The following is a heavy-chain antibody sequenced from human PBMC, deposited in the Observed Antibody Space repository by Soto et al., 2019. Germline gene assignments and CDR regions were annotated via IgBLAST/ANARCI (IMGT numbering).Heavy chain of an antibody. Sequence: PSETLSLTCTVSGLSLSDSFWNWIRQPPGKGLEWIGEIHHSGISNYNPSLKSRVTMSVDTSKNQFSLKMTSVTAADTAVYYCAVTGTYNWFDPWGQGTLVTVS. CDR1: GLSLSDSF. J-gene: IGHJ5*02. D-gene: IGHD7-27*01. CDR3: AVTGTYNWFDP. V-gene: IGHV4-34*01. CDR2: IHHSGIS.